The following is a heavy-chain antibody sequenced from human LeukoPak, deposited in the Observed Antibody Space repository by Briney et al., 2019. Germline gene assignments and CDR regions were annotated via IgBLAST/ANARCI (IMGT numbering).Heavy chain of an antibody. Sequence: GGSLRLSCAAPGFTFSSYGMTWVRQTPGKGLEWVAAISSRSVNTYYADSVKGRFTISRDNSKNTRFLQMNSLRAEDTAVYYCANTGPYYFDSWGQGTLVTVSS. CDR3: ANTGPYYFDS. J-gene: IGHJ4*02. CDR1: GFTFSSYG. V-gene: IGHV3-23*01. CDR2: ISSRSVNT. D-gene: IGHD7-27*01.